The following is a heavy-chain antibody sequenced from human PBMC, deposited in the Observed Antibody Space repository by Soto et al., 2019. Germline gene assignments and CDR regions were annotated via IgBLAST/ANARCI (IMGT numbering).Heavy chain of an antibody. J-gene: IGHJ6*02. V-gene: IGHV1-69*13. D-gene: IGHD1-7*01. CDR1: GGTFSSYA. Sequence: SVKVSCKASGGTFSSYAISWVRQAPGQGLEWMGGIIPIFGTANYAQKFQGRVTITADESTSTAYMELSSLRSEDTAVYYCARGPTGTTAEVSYYGMDVWGQGTTITV. CDR3: ARGPTGTTAEVSYYGMDV. CDR2: IIPIFGTA.